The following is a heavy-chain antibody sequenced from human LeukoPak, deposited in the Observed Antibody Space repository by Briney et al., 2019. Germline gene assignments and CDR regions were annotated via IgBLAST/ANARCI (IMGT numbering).Heavy chain of an antibody. CDR1: GFTFSTYG. Sequence: GGSLRLSCAASGFTFSTYGVHWVRPAPGKGLEWVAVISYDGSNKYYADSLKGRFTISRDNSKNTLYLQMNSLRAEDTAVFYCAKDKEEDCSGGSCYKTAYYYMDVWGKGTTVTVSS. J-gene: IGHJ6*03. V-gene: IGHV3-30*18. CDR2: ISYDGSNK. D-gene: IGHD2-15*01. CDR3: AKDKEEDCSGGSCYKTAYYYMDV.